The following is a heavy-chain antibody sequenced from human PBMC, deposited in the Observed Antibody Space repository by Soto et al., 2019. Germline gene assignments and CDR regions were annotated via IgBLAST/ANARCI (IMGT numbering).Heavy chain of an antibody. CDR2: IIPLLGIA. J-gene: IGHJ4*02. Sequence: QVQLVQSGAEVKKPGSSVKVSCTASGGTFSSYTISWVRQAPGQGLEWMGRIIPLLGIANYAQKFQGRVTITADKSTSTDYMELSSRRSEDTAVYYCARGVYGDYLGYWGQGTLVTVSS. CDR3: ARGVYGDYLGY. CDR1: GGTFSSYT. V-gene: IGHV1-69*02. D-gene: IGHD4-17*01.